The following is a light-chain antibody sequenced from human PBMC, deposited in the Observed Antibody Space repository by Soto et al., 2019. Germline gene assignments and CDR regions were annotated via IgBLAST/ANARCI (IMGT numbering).Light chain of an antibody. V-gene: IGKV3-15*01. Sequence: EIVMTQSPATLSVSPGERTTLSCRASQSVSSNLAWYQQKPGQAPRLLIYGASTRSTGIPARFSGSGSGTEFTPTISSLQSEDFEVYYYQQYNNWPPTFGQRTKLEIK. CDR2: GAS. J-gene: IGKJ2*01. CDR3: QQYNNWPPT. CDR1: QSVSSN.